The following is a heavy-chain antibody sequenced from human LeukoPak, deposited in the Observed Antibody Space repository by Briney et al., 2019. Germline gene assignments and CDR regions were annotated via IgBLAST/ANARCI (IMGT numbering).Heavy chain of an antibody. Sequence: GASVKVSCKASGYTFTGYYMHWVRQAPGQGLEWMGWINPNSGGTNYAQKFQGRVTMTRDTSISTAYMELSRLRSDDTAVYYCAKGAPSGYYGNWFDPWGQGTLVTVSS. D-gene: IGHD5-12*01. J-gene: IGHJ5*02. CDR1: GYTFTGYY. V-gene: IGHV1-2*02. CDR3: AKGAPSGYYGNWFDP. CDR2: INPNSGGT.